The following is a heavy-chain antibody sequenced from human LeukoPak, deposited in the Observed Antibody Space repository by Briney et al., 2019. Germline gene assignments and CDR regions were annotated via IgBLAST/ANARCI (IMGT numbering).Heavy chain of an antibody. V-gene: IGHV4-4*07. J-gene: IGHJ6*03. CDR1: GGSISSYY. CDR2: IYTSGST. D-gene: IGHD6-6*01. Sequence: SETLSLTCTVSGGSISSYYWSWIRQPAGKGLEWIGRIYTSGSTNYNPSLKSRVTMSVDTSKNQFSLKLSSVAAADTAVYYCARVNSSSSYYYYYMDVWGKGTTVTVSS. CDR3: ARVNSSSSYYYYYMDV.